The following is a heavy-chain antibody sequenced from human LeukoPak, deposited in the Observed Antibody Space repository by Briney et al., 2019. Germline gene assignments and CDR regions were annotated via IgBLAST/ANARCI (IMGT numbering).Heavy chain of an antibody. D-gene: IGHD2-2*01. Sequence: GGSLRLSCVASGFTFSSYSISWIRQAPGKGLEWVSFVSSFSDTIEYADSVKGRFTIARDNAENSLYLQMNSLRAEDTAVYYCARTHSPPYCSSTSCPLDYYYMDVWGKGTTVTVSS. CDR3: ARTHSPPYCSSTSCPLDYYYMDV. V-gene: IGHV3-48*04. J-gene: IGHJ6*03. CDR1: GFTFSSYS. CDR2: VSSFSDTI.